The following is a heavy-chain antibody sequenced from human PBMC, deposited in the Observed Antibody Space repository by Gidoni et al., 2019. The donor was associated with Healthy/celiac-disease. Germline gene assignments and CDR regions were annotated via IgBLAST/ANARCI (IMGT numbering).Heavy chain of an antibody. CDR3: ARERLPYTGWNPPYSDRFDY. D-gene: IGHD1-1*01. J-gene: IGHJ4*02. Sequence: QVQLVQSGAEVKKPGSSVKVSCKASGGTFSSYAISWVRQAPGQGLEWMGGIIPIFGTANYAQKFQGRVTITADESTSTAYMELSSLRSEDTAVYYCARERLPYTGWNPPYSDRFDYWGQGTLVTVSS. CDR2: IIPIFGTA. V-gene: IGHV1-69*01. CDR1: GGTFSSYA.